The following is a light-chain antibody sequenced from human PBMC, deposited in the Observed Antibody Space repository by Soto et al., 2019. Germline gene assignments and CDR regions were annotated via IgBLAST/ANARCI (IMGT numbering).Light chain of an antibody. J-gene: IGKJ1*01. CDR2: DAS. CDR1: QSVSSY. V-gene: IGKV3-11*01. Sequence: EIVLTQSPATLSLSPGERATLSCRASQSVSSYLAWYQQKPGQAPRLLIYDASNKATGIPARFSGSGSGTDFTLTISSLEPEDFALYYCQQRSNWPWTFGQGTKVE. CDR3: QQRSNWPWT.